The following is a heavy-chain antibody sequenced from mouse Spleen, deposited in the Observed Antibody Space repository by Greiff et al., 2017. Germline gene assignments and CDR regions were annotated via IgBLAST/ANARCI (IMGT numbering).Heavy chain of an antibody. CDR1: GFTFSDFY. J-gene: IGHJ4*01. V-gene: IGHV7-1*01. Sequence: EVKLVESGGGLVQSGRSLRLSCATSGFTFSDFYMEWVRQAPGKGLEWIAASRNKANDYTTEYSASVKGRFIVSRDTSQSILYLQMNALRAEDTAIYYCARDEGNYGAMDYWGQGTSVTVSS. CDR2: SRNKANDYTT. D-gene: IGHD2-1*01. CDR3: ARDEGNYGAMDY.